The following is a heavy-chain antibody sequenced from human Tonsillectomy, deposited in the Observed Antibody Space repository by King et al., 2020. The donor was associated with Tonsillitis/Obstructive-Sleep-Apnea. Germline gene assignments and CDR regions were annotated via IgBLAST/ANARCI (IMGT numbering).Heavy chain of an antibody. CDR3: AGSCSYHFWSRYYALLF. CDR1: GFTFSSYA. CDR2: INGSGGST. D-gene: IGHD3-3*01. Sequence: VQLVESGGGLVQPGGSLRLSCAASGFTFSSYAMSWVRQAPGKGLEWVSAINGSGGSTYYADSVKGRFTISRDNSKNTLYLQMNILRDEDTDVSYCAGSCSYHFWSRYYALLFWGQGTLFTVSS. J-gene: IGHJ1*01. V-gene: IGHV3-23*04.